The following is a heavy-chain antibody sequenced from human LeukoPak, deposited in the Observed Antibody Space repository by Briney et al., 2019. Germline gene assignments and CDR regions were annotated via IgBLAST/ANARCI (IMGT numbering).Heavy chain of an antibody. CDR1: GFTFANYA. V-gene: IGHV3-23*01. Sequence: GSLRLSCAASGFTFANYAMSWVRQAPGKGLKWVSAISGSGGSTYYADSVKGRFTISRDNSKNTLYLQMNSLRAEDTAVYYCAKDKNTMVRGDPYYYYGMDVWGQGTTVTVSS. CDR3: AKDKNTMVRGDPYYYYGMDV. CDR2: ISGSGGST. J-gene: IGHJ6*02. D-gene: IGHD3-10*01.